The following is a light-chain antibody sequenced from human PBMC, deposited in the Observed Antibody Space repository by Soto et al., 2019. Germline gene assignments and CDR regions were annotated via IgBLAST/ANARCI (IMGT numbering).Light chain of an antibody. Sequence: QSVLTQPPSVSGAPGQRVNISCTGTSSNIGTRYDVHWYQQVPGAAPKLLIYGNTNRPSGVPDRFSASKSGTSASLAITGLRAEDEADYYCQSYDSSLSGSLFGGGTKLTVL. CDR1: SSNIGTRYD. V-gene: IGLV1-40*01. CDR2: GNT. CDR3: QSYDSSLSGSL. J-gene: IGLJ2*01.